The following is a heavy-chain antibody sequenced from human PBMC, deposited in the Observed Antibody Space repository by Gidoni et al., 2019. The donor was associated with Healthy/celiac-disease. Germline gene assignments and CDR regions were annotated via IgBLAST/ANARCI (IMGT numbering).Heavy chain of an antibody. CDR3: AAPYDSSGYYYHFDY. D-gene: IGHD3-22*01. J-gene: IGHJ4*02. Sequence: QVQLVESGGGVVQPGRSLRLSCAASGFTFSSYGMHWGRQAPGKGLEWVAVISYDGSNKYYADSVKGRFTISRDNSKNTLYLQMNSLRAEDTAVYYCAAPYDSSGYYYHFDYWGQGTLVTVSS. V-gene: IGHV3-30*03. CDR2: ISYDGSNK. CDR1: GFTFSSYG.